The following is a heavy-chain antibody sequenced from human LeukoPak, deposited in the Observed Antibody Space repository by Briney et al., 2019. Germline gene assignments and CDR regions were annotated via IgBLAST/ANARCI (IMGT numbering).Heavy chain of an antibody. CDR2: ISGSGERT. D-gene: IGHD3-10*01. V-gene: IGHV3-23*01. CDR1: GYTFSSYP. CDR3: AKGVLLWFGELLGPIFDY. J-gene: IGHJ4*02. Sequence: GGSLILSCAASGYTFSSYPRSWGRRAPGRGLEWVSAISGSGERTSYADSVKGRHTIPRHNSKHTLYPQMNCLRAEDTAVYYCAKGVLLWFGELLGPIFDYWGQGTLVTVSS.